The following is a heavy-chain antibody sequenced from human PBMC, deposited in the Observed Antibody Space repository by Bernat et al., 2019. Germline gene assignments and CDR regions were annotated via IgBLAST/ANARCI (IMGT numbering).Heavy chain of an antibody. CDR3: ARDSRPILTYSSSPYWGGY. Sequence: QVQLVQSGAEVKKPGASVKVSCKASGYTFTSYGISWVRQAPGQGLEWMGWISAYNGNTNYAQKLQGRVTMTTDTSTSTAYMELRSLRSDDTAVYYCARDSRPILTYSSSPYWGGYWGQGTLVTVYS. CDR2: ISAYNGNT. V-gene: IGHV1-18*04. D-gene: IGHD6-6*01. CDR1: GYTFTSYG. J-gene: IGHJ4*02.